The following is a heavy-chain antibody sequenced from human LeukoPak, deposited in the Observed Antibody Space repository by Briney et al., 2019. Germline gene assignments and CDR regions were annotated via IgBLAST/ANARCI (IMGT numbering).Heavy chain of an antibody. V-gene: IGHV3-66*01. D-gene: IGHD1-26*01. CDR2: IYAGVGGST. CDR1: GFSVSGNY. Sequence: GGSLRLSCAASGFSVSGNYMGWVRQAPGKELEWVSVIYAGVGGSTYYADSVKGRFTISRDNSKNTLSLQMNTLRVEDTAVYYCTRGPQWSRPVGDTFEIWGQGTMVTVSS. J-gene: IGHJ3*02. CDR3: TRGPQWSRPVGDTFEI.